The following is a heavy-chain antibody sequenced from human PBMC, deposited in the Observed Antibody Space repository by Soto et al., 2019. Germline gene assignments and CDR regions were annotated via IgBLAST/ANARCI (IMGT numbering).Heavy chain of an antibody. V-gene: IGHV3-23*01. CDR1: GFTFSSYD. Sequence: PGGSLRLSCAASGFTFSSYDMSWVRQAPGKGLEWVSTISGSGGSTYYADSVKGRFTISRDNSKNTLYLQMNSLGAEDPAVYYCAKGGSSWSRFDYWGQGTLVTVSS. J-gene: IGHJ4*02. CDR2: ISGSGGST. D-gene: IGHD6-13*01. CDR3: AKGGSSWSRFDY.